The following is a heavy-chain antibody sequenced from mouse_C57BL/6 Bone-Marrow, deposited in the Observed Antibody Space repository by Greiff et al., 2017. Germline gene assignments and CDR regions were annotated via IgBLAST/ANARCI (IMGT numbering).Heavy chain of an antibody. CDR2: IRHKANGYTT. Sequence: EVMLVASGGGLVQPGGSLSLSCAASGFTFTDYYMSWVRPPPGKALAWLGFIRHKANGYTTEYSASVKGRFTISRDNSQSILYLQMNALRAEDSATYYCARLFAYWGQGTLVTVSA. CDR1: GFTFTDYY. J-gene: IGHJ3*01. CDR3: ARLFAY. D-gene: IGHD6-1*01. V-gene: IGHV7-3*01.